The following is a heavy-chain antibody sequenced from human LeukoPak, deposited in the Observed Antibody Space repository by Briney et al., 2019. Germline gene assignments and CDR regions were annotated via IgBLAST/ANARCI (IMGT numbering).Heavy chain of an antibody. CDR1: RGSISNYY. V-gene: IGHV4-59*01. J-gene: IGHJ4*02. Sequence: PSETLSLTCTVSRGSISNYYWGWIRQPPGKGLEWIGFFSYSGSTNYNPSLKSRVTISVDTSKNQFSLKLTSVTAADTAVYYCARDGPGDVGFDYWGQRTLVTVSS. CDR3: ARDGPGDVGFDY. CDR2: FSYSGST. D-gene: IGHD7-27*01.